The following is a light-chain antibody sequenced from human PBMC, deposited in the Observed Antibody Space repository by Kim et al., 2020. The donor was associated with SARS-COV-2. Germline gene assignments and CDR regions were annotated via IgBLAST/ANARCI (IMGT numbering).Light chain of an antibody. CDR2: RDS. Sequence: PPSVSVSPGQTASLTCSGDKLGVSYACWYQQKPGQSPVLVIYRDSKRPSAIPERFSGSNSGNTATLTISGTQPVDEADYYCQAWGVFGGGTQLTVL. J-gene: IGLJ2*01. CDR1: KLGVSY. CDR3: QAWGV. V-gene: IGLV3-1*01.